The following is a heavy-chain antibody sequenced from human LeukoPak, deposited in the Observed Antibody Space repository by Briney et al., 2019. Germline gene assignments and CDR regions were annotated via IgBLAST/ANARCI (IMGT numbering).Heavy chain of an antibody. CDR3: ARDTAYYYDSSGYEYFDY. J-gene: IGHJ4*02. Sequence: ASVKVSCKASGYTFTGYYMHWVRQAPGQGLEWMGRINPNSGGTNYAQKFQGRVTMTRDTSISTAYMELSRLRSDDTAVYYCARDTAYYYDSSGYEYFDYWGQGTLVTVS. D-gene: IGHD3-22*01. V-gene: IGHV1-2*06. CDR1: GYTFTGYY. CDR2: INPNSGGT.